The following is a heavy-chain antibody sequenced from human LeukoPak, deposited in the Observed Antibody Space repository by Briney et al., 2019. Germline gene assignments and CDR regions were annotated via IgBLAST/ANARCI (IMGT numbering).Heavy chain of an antibody. CDR1: GFTFSSYS. CDR2: ISSSSSYI. J-gene: IGHJ5*02. D-gene: IGHD2-21*01. Sequence: PGGSLRLSCAASGFTFSSYSMNWVRQAPGKGLEWVSSISSSSSYIYYADSVKGRFTISRDNAKNSLYLQMTSLRAEYTAVYYCARLGIGNWFDPGGQGSLVTVSS. CDR3: ARLGIGNWFDP. V-gene: IGHV3-21*01.